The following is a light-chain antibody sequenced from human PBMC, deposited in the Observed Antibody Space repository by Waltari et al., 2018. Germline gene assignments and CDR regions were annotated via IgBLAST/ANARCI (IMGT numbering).Light chain of an antibody. Sequence: QSALTQPASVSGSPGQSITISCTGTSSDVGGYNHVSWYQQHPGKAPKLMIYDVSSRPSGVSKRFFGSKSGNTASLTISGLQAEDEAVYFCSSYSTSITPYVFGTGTKVTV. CDR3: SSYSTSITPYV. J-gene: IGLJ1*01. V-gene: IGLV2-14*03. CDR1: SSDVGGYNH. CDR2: DVS.